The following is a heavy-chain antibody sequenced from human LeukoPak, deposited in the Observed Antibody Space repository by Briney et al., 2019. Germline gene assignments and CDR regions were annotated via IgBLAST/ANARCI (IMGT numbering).Heavy chain of an antibody. CDR2: ISGDGGST. J-gene: IGHJ4*02. D-gene: IGHD2-15*01. CDR1: GFTFDDYA. CDR3: AKAYGIDCSGGSCYTEAIDY. Sequence: PGGSLRLSCAASGFTFDDYAMHWVRHAPGKGLEWVSLISGDGGSTYYADSVKGRFTISRDNSKNSLYLQMNSLRTEDTALYYCAKAYGIDCSGGSCYTEAIDYWGQGTLVTVSS. V-gene: IGHV3-43*02.